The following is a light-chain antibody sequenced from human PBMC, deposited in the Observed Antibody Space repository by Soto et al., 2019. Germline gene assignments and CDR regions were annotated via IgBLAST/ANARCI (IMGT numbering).Light chain of an antibody. CDR2: GAS. CDR3: QQYGSSPPLT. J-gene: IGKJ4*01. Sequence: EIVLTQSPGTLSLSPGERATLSCRACQSVSSSYLAWYQQKPGQAPRLLIYGASSRATGIPDRFSGSGSGTDFTLTISRLEPEDFAVYYCQQYGSSPPLTFGGGTKVDI. V-gene: IGKV3-20*01. CDR1: QSVSSSY.